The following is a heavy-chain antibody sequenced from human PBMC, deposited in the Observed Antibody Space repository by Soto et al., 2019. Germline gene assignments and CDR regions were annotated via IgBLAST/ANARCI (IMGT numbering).Heavy chain of an antibody. Sequence: PSETLSLTCTVSGGSISSNSYYWGWIRQPPGKGLEWIASIHYSGTTYYNPSLKSRVTISVDTSKMQFSLNLNSVTAADTAFYYCARHLGAAITLVGGAIVEFDYWGQGTPVTVSS. V-gene: IGHV4-39*01. D-gene: IGHD3-10*01. CDR2: IHYSGTT. J-gene: IGHJ4*02. CDR3: ARHLGAAITLVGGAIVEFDY. CDR1: GGSISSNSYY.